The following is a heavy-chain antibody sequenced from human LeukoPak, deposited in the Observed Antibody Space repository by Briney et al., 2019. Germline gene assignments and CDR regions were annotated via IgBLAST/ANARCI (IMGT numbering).Heavy chain of an antibody. CDR1: GGSISSYY. J-gene: IGHJ4*02. CDR2: IYYSGST. CDR3: ASGGGYYFDY. V-gene: IGHV4-59*01. Sequence: KASETLSLTCTVSGGSISSYYWSWIRQPPGKGLEWIGYIYYSGSTNYNPSLKSRVTMSVDTSKNQFSLKLSSVTAADTAVYYCASGGGYYFDYWGQGTLVTVSS. D-gene: IGHD3-16*01.